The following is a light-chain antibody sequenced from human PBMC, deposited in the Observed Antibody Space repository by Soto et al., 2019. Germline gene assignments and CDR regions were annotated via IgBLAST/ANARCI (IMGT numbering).Light chain of an antibody. Sequence: QAVVTQEASLTVSPGGTVTLTCASSPGAVSSSHYPNWFQQKPGQAPRPLIYNGNNTHSWTPARFSGSLLGGKAALTVSDVHPDDEADYYCLLFFDGVQVWGFGGGTKLTVL. CDR2: NGN. J-gene: IGLJ2*01. V-gene: IGLV7-43*01. CDR1: PGAVSSSHY. CDR3: LLFFDGVQVWG.